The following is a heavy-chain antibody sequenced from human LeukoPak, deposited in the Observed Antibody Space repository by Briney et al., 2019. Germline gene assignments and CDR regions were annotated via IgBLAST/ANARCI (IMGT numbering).Heavy chain of an antibody. D-gene: IGHD3-22*01. V-gene: IGHV3-74*01. J-gene: IGHJ4*02. CDR3: ARDQYYYDSSGYYSSYYFDY. CDR2: INSDGSST. CDR1: GFTFSSYW. Sequence: PGGSLRLSCAASGFTFSSYWMHWVRQAPGKGLVWVSRINSDGSSTSYADSVKGRFTISRDNAKNTLYLQVNSLRAEDTAVYYCARDQYYYDSSGYYSSYYFDYWGQGTLVTVSS.